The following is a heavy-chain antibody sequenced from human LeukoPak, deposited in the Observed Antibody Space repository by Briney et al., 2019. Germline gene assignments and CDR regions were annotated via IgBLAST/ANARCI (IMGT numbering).Heavy chain of an antibody. J-gene: IGHJ4*02. V-gene: IGHV3-23*01. CDR2: IYDSGGIT. CDR1: RFTFISYA. Sequence: GGSLRLSCAASRFTFISYAMSWVRQAPGKGLEWVSDIYDSGGITYYADSVKGGFTISRDNSKNTLYLQMNSLRAEDTSVYCCAKYWYIYGSEYRGQGTLVTVSS. CDR3: AKYWYIYGSEY. D-gene: IGHD3-10*01.